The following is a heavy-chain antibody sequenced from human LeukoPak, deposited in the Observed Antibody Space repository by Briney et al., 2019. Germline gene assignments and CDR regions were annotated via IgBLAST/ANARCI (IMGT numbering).Heavy chain of an antibody. J-gene: IGHJ4*02. CDR1: GGSFSGYY. V-gene: IGHV4-34*01. D-gene: IGHD3-9*01. CDR2: INHSGST. Sequence: SETLSLTCAVYGGSFSGYYWSWIRQPPGKGLEWIGEINHSGSTNYNPSLKSRVTISVDTSKNQFSLKLSSVTAADTAVYYCARNHHLLRYFDWGSCYFDYWGQGTLVTVSS. CDR3: ARNHHLLRYFDWGSCYFDY.